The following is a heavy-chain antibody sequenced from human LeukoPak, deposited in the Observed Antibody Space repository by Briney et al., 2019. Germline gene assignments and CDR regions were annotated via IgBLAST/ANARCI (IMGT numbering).Heavy chain of an antibody. CDR3: AREVGGPAAIPRDYYYYYMDV. D-gene: IGHD2-2*02. V-gene: IGHV1-69*13. CDR2: IIPIFGTA. CDR1: GGTFSSYA. Sequence: SVKVSCKASGGTFSSYAISWVRQAPGQGLEWMGGIIPIFGTANYAQKFQGRVTITADESTSTAYMELSSLRSEDTAVYYRAREVGGPAAIPRDYYYYYMDVWGKGTTVTVSS. J-gene: IGHJ6*03.